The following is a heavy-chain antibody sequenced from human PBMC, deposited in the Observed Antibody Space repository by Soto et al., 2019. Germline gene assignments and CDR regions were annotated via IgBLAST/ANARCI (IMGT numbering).Heavy chain of an antibody. CDR2: ISGGGGST. CDR3: AKDIGGSYSDFDY. CDR1: GFSFSSYA. Sequence: EVQLLESGGGLVQPGGSLRLSCAASGFSFSSYAMSWVRQAPGKGLEWVSAISGGGGSTYSADSVKGRFTISRDNSKNTLHLQMNSLRAEDTAVYYCAKDIGGSYSDFDYWGQGTLVTVSS. V-gene: IGHV3-23*01. D-gene: IGHD1-26*01. J-gene: IGHJ4*02.